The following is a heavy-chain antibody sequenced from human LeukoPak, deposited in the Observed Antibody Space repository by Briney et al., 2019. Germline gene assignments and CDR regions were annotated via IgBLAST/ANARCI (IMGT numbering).Heavy chain of an antibody. CDR1: GDSISNSNW. Sequence: PSGTLSLTRAVSGDSISNSNWWTWIRQPPGKGLEWIGYIYYSGSTHYNPSLKSRVTMSVDTSKNEFSLKLSSVTAADTAVYYCAKSKLPTRDFDHWGQGTLVTVSS. CDR2: IYYSGST. J-gene: IGHJ4*02. CDR3: AKSKLPTRDFDH. V-gene: IGHV4-28*01.